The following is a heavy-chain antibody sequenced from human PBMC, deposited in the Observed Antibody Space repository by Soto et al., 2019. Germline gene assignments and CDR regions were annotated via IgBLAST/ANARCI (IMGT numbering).Heavy chain of an antibody. CDR3: AKEGLYYDFWSGYYLFDY. CDR2: ISGSGGST. J-gene: IGHJ4*02. Sequence: EVQLLESGGGLVQPGGSLRLSCAASGFTFSSYAMSWVRQAPGKGLEGVSAISGSGGSTYYADSVKGRFTISRDNYKTTLYLQMNSLRAEDTAVYYCAKEGLYYDFWSGYYLFDYWGQGTLVTVSS. V-gene: IGHV3-23*01. D-gene: IGHD3-3*01. CDR1: GFTFSSYA.